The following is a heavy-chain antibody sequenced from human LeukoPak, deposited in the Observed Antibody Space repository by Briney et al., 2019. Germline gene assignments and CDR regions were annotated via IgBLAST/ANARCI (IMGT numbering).Heavy chain of an antibody. D-gene: IGHD2-15*01. J-gene: IGHJ5*02. CDR1: GGTFSSYA. CDR2: MNPNSGNT. CDR3: ASFGCSGGSCYSGNWFDP. V-gene: IGHV1-8*02. Sequence: ASVKVSCKASGGTFSSYAISWVRQAPGQGLEWMGWMNPNSGNTGYAQKFQGRVTMTRNTSISTAYMELSSLRSEDTAVYYCASFGCSGGSCYSGNWFDPWGQGTLVTVSS.